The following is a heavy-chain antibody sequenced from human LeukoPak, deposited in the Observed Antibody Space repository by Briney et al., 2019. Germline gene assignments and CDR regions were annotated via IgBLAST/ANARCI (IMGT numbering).Heavy chain of an antibody. CDR3: AKDPPYYGSGIEGYYFDY. D-gene: IGHD3-10*01. J-gene: IGHJ4*02. CDR2: IRYDGSNK. CDR1: GFTFSSYG. Sequence: QSGGSLRLSCAASGFTFSSYGMHWVRQAPGKGLEWVAFIRYDGSNKYYADSVKGRFTISRDNSKNTLYLQMNSLRAEDTAVYYCAKDPPYYGSGIEGYYFDYWGQGTLVTVSS. V-gene: IGHV3-30*02.